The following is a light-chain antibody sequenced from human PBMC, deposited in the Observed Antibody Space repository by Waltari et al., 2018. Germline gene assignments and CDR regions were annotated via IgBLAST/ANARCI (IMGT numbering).Light chain of an antibody. CDR1: QSLLHSNVYNY. Sequence: IVLSQSLLSLPVTPREPGSISSRASQSLLHSNVYNYLGWYLQKPGQSPQLLIYLGSNRASGVPDRFSGSGSGTDFTLKISRVEAEDVGVYYCMQSLRALWTFGPGTKVEIK. V-gene: IGKV2-28*01. CDR2: LGS. CDR3: MQSLRALWT. J-gene: IGKJ1*01.